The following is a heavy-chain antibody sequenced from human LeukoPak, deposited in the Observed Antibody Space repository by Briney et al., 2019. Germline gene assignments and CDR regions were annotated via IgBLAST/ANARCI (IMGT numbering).Heavy chain of an antibody. J-gene: IGHJ5*02. Sequence: ASVKVSCRASGYTFTGYYMHGVRQAPGQGREGMGWINPNSGGTNYAQKFQGSVTMTRDTSISTAYMELSRLRSDDTAVYYCGRGNKSFDPWGQGTLVTVSS. CDR3: GRGNKSFDP. CDR2: INPNSGGT. CDR1: GYTFTGYY. V-gene: IGHV1-2*02.